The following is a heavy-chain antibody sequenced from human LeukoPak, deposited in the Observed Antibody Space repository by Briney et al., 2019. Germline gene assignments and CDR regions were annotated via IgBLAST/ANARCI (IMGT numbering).Heavy chain of an antibody. CDR3: ARENSGSYREFDY. V-gene: IGHV4-61*02. D-gene: IGHD1-26*01. J-gene: IGHJ4*02. CDR2: IYTSGST. Sequence: SETLSLTCTVSGGSISSSSYYWGWIRQPAGKGLEWIGRIYTSGSTNYNASLKSRVSMSVDTSKNQFSLKLSSVTAADTAVFYCARENSGSYREFDYWGQGTLVTVSS. CDR1: GGSISSSSYY.